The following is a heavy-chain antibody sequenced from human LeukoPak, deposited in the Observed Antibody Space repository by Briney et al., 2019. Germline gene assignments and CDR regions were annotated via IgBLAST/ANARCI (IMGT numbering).Heavy chain of an antibody. CDR3: AREPAAIPGDPGY. J-gene: IGHJ4*02. Sequence: PXKXLXWMXGFDPEDGETIYAQKFQGRVTITADKSTSTAYMELSSLRSEDTAVYYCAREPAAIPGDPGYWGQGTLVTVSS. CDR2: FDPEDGET. D-gene: IGHD2-2*01. V-gene: IGHV1-24*01.